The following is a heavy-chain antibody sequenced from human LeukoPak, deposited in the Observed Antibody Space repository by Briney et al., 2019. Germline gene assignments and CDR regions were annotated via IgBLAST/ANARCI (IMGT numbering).Heavy chain of an antibody. CDR3: ARVGAGGPRRALDV. Sequence: SETLSLTCGVSGGSISSSNWWSWVRPPPGKGLEWIGEIYHSGSTNYNPSLKSRVTISVDKSKNQFSLKVTPVTAADTAVYYCARVGAGGPRRALDVWGQGTMVTVSS. CDR1: GGSISSSNW. J-gene: IGHJ3*01. CDR2: IYHSGST. D-gene: IGHD6-13*01. V-gene: IGHV4-4*02.